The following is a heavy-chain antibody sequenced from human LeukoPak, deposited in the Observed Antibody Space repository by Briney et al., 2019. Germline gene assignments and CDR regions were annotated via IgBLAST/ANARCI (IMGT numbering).Heavy chain of an antibody. CDR1: GFTFRSYT. J-gene: IGHJ4*02. Sequence: GGSLRLSCTGSGFTFRSYTLHWVRQAPGKELEWGSSISRGGTFVFYADSVTGRFTISRDNAGKFLYLQMDSLRAEDTAVYYCATLGCAGENCPRAGRALGGYWGQGTLDTVSS. CDR2: ISRGGTFV. V-gene: IGHV3-21*01. D-gene: IGHD2-21*01. CDR3: ATLGCAGENCPRAGRALGGY.